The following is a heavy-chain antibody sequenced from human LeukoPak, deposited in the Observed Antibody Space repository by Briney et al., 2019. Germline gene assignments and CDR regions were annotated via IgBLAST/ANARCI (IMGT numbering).Heavy chain of an antibody. Sequence: GESLKISCKGSGYTFTSYWIAWVRQMPGKGLEWMGIIYPGDSGTRYSPSFQGQVTISADKSISTAYLQWSSLKASDTAMYYCARGASGSYYSWFDPWGQGTLVAVSS. CDR2: IYPGDSGT. J-gene: IGHJ5*02. V-gene: IGHV5-51*01. CDR3: ARGASGSYYSWFDP. D-gene: IGHD3-10*01. CDR1: GYTFTSYW.